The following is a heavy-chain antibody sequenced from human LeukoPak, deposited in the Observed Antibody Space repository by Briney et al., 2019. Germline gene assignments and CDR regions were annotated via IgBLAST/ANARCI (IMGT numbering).Heavy chain of an antibody. D-gene: IGHD5-18*01. J-gene: IGHJ4*02. CDR3: ARGPGGYSYGYYFDY. V-gene: IGHV4-59*01. Sequence: PSETLSLTCTVSGGSISSYYWSWIRQPPGKGLEWIGHIYGSGSTNYNPSLKSRVTLSVDTSKNQFSLKLSSVTAADTAVYYCARGPGGYSYGYYFDYWGQGTLVTVSS. CDR1: GGSISSYY. CDR2: IYGSGST.